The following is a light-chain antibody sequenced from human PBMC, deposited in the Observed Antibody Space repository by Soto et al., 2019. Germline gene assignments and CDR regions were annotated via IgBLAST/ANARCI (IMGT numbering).Light chain of an antibody. CDR2: KGT. V-gene: IGLV2-23*01. CDR1: SSDVGAYDS. Sequence: QSALAQPASVSGSPGQSITISCTGTSSDVGAYDSVSWYQQHPHKAPQVIIYKGTRRPSGVSNRFSGSTSGKAASLTISGLQADDEADYFCCSSAPESTYVFGTGTKLTVL. J-gene: IGLJ1*01. CDR3: CSSAPESTYV.